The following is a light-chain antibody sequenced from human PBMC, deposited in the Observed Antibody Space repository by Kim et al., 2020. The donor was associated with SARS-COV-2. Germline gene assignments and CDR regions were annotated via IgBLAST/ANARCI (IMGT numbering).Light chain of an antibody. CDR2: WAS. Sequence: DIVMTQSPDSLAVSLVERATINCKSSQSVLYSSNNKNYLAWYQQKPGQPPKLLIYWASTRESGVPDRFSGSGSGTDFTLTISSLQAEDVAVYYCQQYYSTPYTFGQGTKLE. CDR1: QSVLYSSNNKNY. J-gene: IGKJ2*01. CDR3: QQYYSTPYT. V-gene: IGKV4-1*01.